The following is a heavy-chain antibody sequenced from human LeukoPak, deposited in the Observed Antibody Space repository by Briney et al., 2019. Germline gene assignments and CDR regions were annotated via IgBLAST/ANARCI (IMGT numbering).Heavy chain of an antibody. Sequence: SETLSLTCAVYGGSFSGYYWSWIRQPPGKGLEWIGEVNHSGSTNYNPSLKSRVTISVDTSKNQFSLKLSSVTAADTAVYYCARDLTGSEHPNFDYWGQGTLVTVSS. V-gene: IGHV4-34*01. CDR3: ARDLTGSEHPNFDY. CDR1: GGSFSGYY. J-gene: IGHJ4*02. CDR2: VNHSGST. D-gene: IGHD1-14*01.